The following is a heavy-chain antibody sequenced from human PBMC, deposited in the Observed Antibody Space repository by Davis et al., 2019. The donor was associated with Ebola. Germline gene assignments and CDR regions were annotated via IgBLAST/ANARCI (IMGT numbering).Heavy chain of an antibody. CDR2: IYHSGST. V-gene: IGHV4-30-2*01. CDR3: ASSPKTYYYDSSGYYDY. Sequence: SETLSLTCAVSGGSISSAGYSWSWIRQPPGKGLEWIGYIYHSGSTFYNPSLKSRVTISVDRSKNQFSLKLSSVTAADTAVYYCASSPKTYYYDSSGYYDYWGQGTLVTVSS. CDR1: GGSISSAGYS. D-gene: IGHD3-22*01. J-gene: IGHJ4*02.